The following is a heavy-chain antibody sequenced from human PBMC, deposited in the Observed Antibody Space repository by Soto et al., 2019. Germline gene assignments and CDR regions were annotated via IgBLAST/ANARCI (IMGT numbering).Heavy chain of an antibody. J-gene: IGHJ4*02. CDR1: GGSISTADYY. Sequence: SETLSLTCNVSGGSISTADYYWSWIRQPPGKGLEWIGYIYYRGSTYYNPSLESRVAISIDTSKNQFSLNLTSVTPADTAVYYCVSDYDSGGYIGYWGQGTLVTVSS. D-gene: IGHD3-22*01. CDR2: IYYRGST. CDR3: VSDYDSGGYIGY. V-gene: IGHV4-30-4*01.